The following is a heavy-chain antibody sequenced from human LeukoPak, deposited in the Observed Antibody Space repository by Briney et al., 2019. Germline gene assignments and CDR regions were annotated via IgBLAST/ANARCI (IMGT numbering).Heavy chain of an antibody. CDR1: GGSISSSSYY. Sequence: SETLSLTCTVSGGSISSSSYYWGWIRQPPGKGLEWIGSIYYSGSAYYNPSLKSRVTISVDASENQFSLKLSSVTAADTAVYYCALLRYFDWLFRVPDYWGQGTLVTVSS. CDR3: ALLRYFDWLFRVPDY. V-gene: IGHV4-39*01. D-gene: IGHD3-9*01. J-gene: IGHJ4*02. CDR2: IYYSGSA.